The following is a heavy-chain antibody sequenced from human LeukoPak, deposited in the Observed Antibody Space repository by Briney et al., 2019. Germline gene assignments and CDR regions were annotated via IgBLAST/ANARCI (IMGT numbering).Heavy chain of an antibody. CDR2: ISSSSSYI. J-gene: IGHJ4*02. D-gene: IGHD1-26*01. CDR1: GFTFSSYS. Sequence: GGSLRLSCAASGFTFSSYSMNWVRQAPGKGLEWVSSISSSSSYIYYADSVKGRFTISRDNAKNSLYLQMNSLRAEDTAVYYCARDQGYSGSYFGEYYFDYWGQGTLVTVSS. V-gene: IGHV3-21*01. CDR3: ARDQGYSGSYFGEYYFDY.